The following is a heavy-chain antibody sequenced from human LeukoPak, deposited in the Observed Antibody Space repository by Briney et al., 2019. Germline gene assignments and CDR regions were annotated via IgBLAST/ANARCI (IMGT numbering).Heavy chain of an antibody. D-gene: IGHD5-24*01. CDR3: ARDLWGDGYKFLDP. CDR2: IWYDGSKT. CDR1: GLTFSSYD. V-gene: IGHV3-33*08. J-gene: IGHJ5*02. Sequence: PGGSLRLSCAASGLTFSSYDMSWVRQAPAKGLEWVAVIWYDGSKTSYADSVKGRFTISRDNSQNTVYLQMNSLRVEDTAVYFCARDLWGDGYKFLDPWGQGTLVTVSS.